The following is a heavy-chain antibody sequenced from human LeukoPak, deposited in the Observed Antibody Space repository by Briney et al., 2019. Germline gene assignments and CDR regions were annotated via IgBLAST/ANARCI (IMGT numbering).Heavy chain of an antibody. CDR2: VKSKADGGTT. J-gene: IGHJ4*02. CDR1: GFAFSNAW. D-gene: IGHD3-22*01. Sequence: GGSLRLSCAASGFAFSNAWMNWVRQAPGKGLEWVGRVKSKADGGTTEYAAPVKGRFTISRDDSKNTLYLQMNSLKTEDAAVYYCTTGDSSTPLWGQGTLVTVSS. CDR3: TTGDSSTPL. V-gene: IGHV3-15*01.